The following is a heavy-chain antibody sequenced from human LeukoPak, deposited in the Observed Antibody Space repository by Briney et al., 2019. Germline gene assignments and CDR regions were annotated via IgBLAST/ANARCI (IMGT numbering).Heavy chain of an antibody. J-gene: IGHJ4*02. D-gene: IGHD3-10*01. V-gene: IGHV3-21*01. CDR1: GFTFSSYS. Sequence: KPGGSLRLSCAASGFTFSSYSMNWVRQAPGKGLEWVSSISSSSSYIYYADSVKGRFTISRDNAKNSLYLQMNSLRAEDTAVYYCARDLHYYGSGSYLFPLGYWGQGTLVTASS. CDR2: ISSSSSYI. CDR3: ARDLHYYGSGSYLFPLGY.